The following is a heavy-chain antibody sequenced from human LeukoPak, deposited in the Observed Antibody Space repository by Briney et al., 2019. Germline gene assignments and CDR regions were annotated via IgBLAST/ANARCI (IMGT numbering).Heavy chain of an antibody. V-gene: IGHV1-18*01. Sequence: ASVKVSCKASGYSFTTYGITWVRQAPGQGLEWMGWISAYNGHTNYAQKLQGRVTMTTDTSTSTAYMELRSLRSDDTAVYFCARDREGYVAVAGSHHDFDYWGQGTLVTVSS. J-gene: IGHJ4*02. CDR3: ARDREGYVAVAGSHHDFDY. D-gene: IGHD6-19*01. CDR1: GYSFTTYG. CDR2: ISAYNGHT.